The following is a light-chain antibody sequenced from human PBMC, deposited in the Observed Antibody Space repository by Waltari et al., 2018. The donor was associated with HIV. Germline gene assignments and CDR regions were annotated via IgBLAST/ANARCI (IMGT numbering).Light chain of an antibody. V-gene: IGKV1-5*03. Sequence: DTQMTQSPSTLSAFIGDRVTLTGRASQSVGTWLAWYQQKPGKAPKLLLYRASSLGRGVPSRFSGGGSGTDFTLTISALRPDDFATYYCQQYNNRPWTFGPGTKLEIK. CDR1: QSVGTW. CDR2: RAS. CDR3: QQYNNRPWT. J-gene: IGKJ1*01.